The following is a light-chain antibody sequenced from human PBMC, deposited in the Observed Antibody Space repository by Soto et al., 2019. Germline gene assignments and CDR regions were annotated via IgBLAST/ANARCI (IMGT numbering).Light chain of an antibody. V-gene: IGLV4-60*03. CDR1: SGHSSYI. J-gene: IGLJ2*01. Sequence: QPVLTQSSSASASLGSSVKLTCTLSSGHSSYIIAWHQQQPGKAPRYLMKLEGSGSYNKGSGVPDRFSGSSSGADRYLTISNLHSEDEADYYCETWDSKVFGGGTKLTVL. CDR3: ETWDSKV. CDR2: LEGSGSY.